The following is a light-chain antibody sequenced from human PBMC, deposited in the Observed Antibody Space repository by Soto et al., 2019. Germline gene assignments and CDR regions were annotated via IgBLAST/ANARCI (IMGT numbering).Light chain of an antibody. Sequence: DIQMTQSPSSLSASIGDRVTITCRASEGFSNYLAWFQQKPGKAPTLLIDAASTLQSGVPSRFSGSGSGTEFTLTISSLQPEDYATYYCQQHNSFPRSFGQGTKLEIK. J-gene: IGKJ2*01. CDR3: QQHNSFPRS. CDR1: EGFSNY. V-gene: IGKV1-9*01. CDR2: AAS.